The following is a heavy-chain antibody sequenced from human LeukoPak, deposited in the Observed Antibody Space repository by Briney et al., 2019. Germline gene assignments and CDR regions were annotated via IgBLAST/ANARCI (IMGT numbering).Heavy chain of an antibody. CDR2: INHSGNT. D-gene: IGHD1/OR15-1a*01. Sequence: SETLSLTCAVYGRSFSGYLWIWVRQPPGKGPEWVGEINHSGNTNYNPSLESRVTISVDTSENQLSLKLTSVTAADTAVYYCAKQIHNAFDLWGQGTMVTVSS. CDR3: AKQIHNAFDL. CDR1: GRSFSGYL. V-gene: IGHV4-34*01. J-gene: IGHJ3*01.